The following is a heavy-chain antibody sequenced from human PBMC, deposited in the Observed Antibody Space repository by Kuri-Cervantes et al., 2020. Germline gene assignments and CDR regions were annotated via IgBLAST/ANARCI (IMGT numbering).Heavy chain of an antibody. Sequence: SGPTLVKPTQTLTLTCTVSGFSINIDGVGVGWIRQPPGKALEWLALIYWDDDKRYGPSLKSRFTITKDTSKNQVVLTMTNMDPVDTATYYCAHLAQGYFDYWSRGTLVTVSS. CDR2: IYWDDDK. CDR3: AHLAQGYFDY. CDR1: GFSINIDGVG. V-gene: IGHV2-5*05. J-gene: IGHJ4*02.